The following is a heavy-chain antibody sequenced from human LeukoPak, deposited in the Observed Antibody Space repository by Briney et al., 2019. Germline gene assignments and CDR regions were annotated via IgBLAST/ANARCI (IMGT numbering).Heavy chain of an antibody. D-gene: IGHD3-3*01. Sequence: SETLSLTCTVSGGSISSSYYYWGWIRQPPGKGLEWIGSIYYSGSTYYNPSLKSRVTISVDTSKNQFSLKLSSVTAADTAVYYCARGVPYYDFWSGYLRPGYYYGMDVWGQGTTVTVSS. V-gene: IGHV4-39*07. J-gene: IGHJ6*02. CDR1: GGSISSSYYY. CDR2: IYYSGST. CDR3: ARGVPYYDFWSGYLRPGYYYGMDV.